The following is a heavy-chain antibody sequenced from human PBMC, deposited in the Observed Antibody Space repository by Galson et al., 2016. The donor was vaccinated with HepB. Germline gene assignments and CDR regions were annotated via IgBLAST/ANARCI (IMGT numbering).Heavy chain of an antibody. CDR2: ISNSNSYI. D-gene: IGHD2-2*02. CDR1: GFTFSTYN. Sequence: SLRLSCAASGFTFSTYNMNWVRQAPGKGLEWVSSISNSNSYIYYTDSVKGRFTISRDNAKNSPYLQMNSLRAEDTAVYYCARDFGYCSSTSCYKGGLFYYYGMDVWGQGTTVTVSS. CDR3: ARDFGYCSSTSCYKGGLFYYYGMDV. V-gene: IGHV3-21*01. J-gene: IGHJ6*02.